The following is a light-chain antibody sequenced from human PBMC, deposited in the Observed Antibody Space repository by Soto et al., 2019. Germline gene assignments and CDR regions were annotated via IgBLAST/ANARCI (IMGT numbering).Light chain of an antibody. CDR1: QDISNY. CDR2: AAS. Sequence: DIQMTQSPSSLSASVGDRVTITCRASQDISNYLAWYQQRPGKVPQLLIFAASTLQSGVPSRFSGSGYGTEFALTISSLLPEDVATYYCQNFDSAAFTFGPGTKVDIK. J-gene: IGKJ3*01. V-gene: IGKV1-27*01. CDR3: QNFDSAAFT.